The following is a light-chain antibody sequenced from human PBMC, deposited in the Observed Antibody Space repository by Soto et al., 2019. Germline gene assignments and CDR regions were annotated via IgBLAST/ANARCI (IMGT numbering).Light chain of an antibody. Sequence: EIVMTQSPAPLSVSPGERATLSCRASQSVSSNLAWYQQKPGQAPRLLIYVASTRATGIPARFSGSGSGTEFTLTISSLQSEDVAVYYCQQYNNWPPITFGQGTRLEIK. CDR1: QSVSSN. CDR2: VAS. J-gene: IGKJ5*01. V-gene: IGKV3-15*01. CDR3: QQYNNWPPIT.